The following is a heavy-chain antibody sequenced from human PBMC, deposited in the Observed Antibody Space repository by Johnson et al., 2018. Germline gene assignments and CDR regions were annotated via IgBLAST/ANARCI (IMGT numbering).Heavy chain of an antibody. CDR3: TRPIWFGEHLKGSYYYGMDV. D-gene: IGHD3-10*01. Sequence: VQLQESGGGLVQPGGSLKLSCAASGFTFSGSAMHWVRQASGKGLEWVGRIRSKAKSYATAYAESVKGRLTISRDDSKNTAYLQMNSLKNEDTAVYYCTRPIWFGEHLKGSYYYGMDVWGQGTTVTVSS. J-gene: IGHJ6*02. V-gene: IGHV3-73*02. CDR2: IRSKAKSYAT. CDR1: GFTFSGSA.